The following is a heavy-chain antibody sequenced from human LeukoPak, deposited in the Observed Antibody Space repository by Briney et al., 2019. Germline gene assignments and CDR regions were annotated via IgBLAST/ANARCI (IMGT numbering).Heavy chain of an antibody. J-gene: IGHJ4*02. Sequence: ASVKVSCKASGYTFTSYYIHWVRQAPGQGLEWMGWINPNSGGTNYAQKFQGRVTMTRDTSISTAYMELSRLRSDDTAVYYCARQRVRFDYDLGYWGQGTLVTVSS. CDR1: GYTFTSYY. CDR3: ARQRVRFDYDLGY. D-gene: IGHD3-3*01. V-gene: IGHV1-2*02. CDR2: INPNSGGT.